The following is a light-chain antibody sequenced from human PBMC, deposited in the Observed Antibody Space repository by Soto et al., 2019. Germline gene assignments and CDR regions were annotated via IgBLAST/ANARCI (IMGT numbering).Light chain of an antibody. CDR2: GNN. CDR1: SSNIGNNP. Sequence: QAVLTQPPSASGTPGQGVSISCSGSSSNIGNNPANWYQQLPGTAPTLLIYGNNQRPSGVPDRFSGSKSGTSASLAISGLHSEDEADYYCAAWDGSLNGLVFGGGTKVTVL. V-gene: IGLV1-44*01. CDR3: AAWDGSLNGLV. J-gene: IGLJ2*01.